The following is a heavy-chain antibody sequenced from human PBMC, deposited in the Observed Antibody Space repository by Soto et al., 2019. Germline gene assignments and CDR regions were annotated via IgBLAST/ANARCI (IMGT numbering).Heavy chain of an antibody. V-gene: IGHV3-33*01. Sequence: QVRLVESGGGVVQPGGSLRLSCAASGFTFNDYAMHWVRQAPGKGLEWVAVIWYDATKKYYADSVKGRFTISRDNSKNTLYLQMNSLRAEDTAVYYCARDSARYSGSYYHDYWGQVTLVTVSS. CDR3: ARDSARYSGSYYHDY. J-gene: IGHJ4*02. CDR1: GFTFNDYA. D-gene: IGHD1-26*01. CDR2: IWYDATKK.